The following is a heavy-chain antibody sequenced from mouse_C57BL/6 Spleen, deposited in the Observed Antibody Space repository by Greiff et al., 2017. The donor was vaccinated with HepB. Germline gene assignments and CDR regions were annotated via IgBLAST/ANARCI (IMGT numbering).Heavy chain of an antibody. Sequence: VQLQQPGAELVRPGSSVKLSCKASGYTFTSYWMHWVKQRPIQGLEWIGNIDPSDSETHYNQKFKDKATLTVDKSSSTAYMQLSSLTSEDSAVYYWAREGGSSPYYFDYWGQGTTLTVSS. V-gene: IGHV1-52*01. CDR3: AREGGSSPYYFDY. CDR1: GYTFTSYW. CDR2: IDPSDSET. D-gene: IGHD1-1*01. J-gene: IGHJ2*01.